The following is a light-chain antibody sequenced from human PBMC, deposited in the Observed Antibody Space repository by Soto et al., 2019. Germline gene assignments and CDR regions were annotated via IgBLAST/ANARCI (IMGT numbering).Light chain of an antibody. CDR2: KAS. V-gene: IGKV1-5*03. CDR3: QQYNSYSRT. J-gene: IGKJ1*01. CDR1: QSISSW. Sequence: DIQTTQFSSTLTDPVGDRDTITCRASQSISSWLAWYQQTPGKDPKILIYKASSLESGVPSRFSGSGSGTEFNLTISSLQTDDFATYYCQQYNSYSRTFGQGTKVDIK.